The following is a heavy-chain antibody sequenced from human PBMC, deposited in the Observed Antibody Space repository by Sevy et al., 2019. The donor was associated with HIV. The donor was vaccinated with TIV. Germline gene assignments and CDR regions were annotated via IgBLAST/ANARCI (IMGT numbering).Heavy chain of an antibody. CDR2: ISPHNGDT. V-gene: IGHV1-18*01. Sequence: ASVKVSCKISGYTFSSYRITWVRQAPGQGLECMGWISPHNGDTDYAQKLQGRVTMITDTSTTTAYMELRNLRSDDTAVYYCARAYCSGGRCYSLAYWGQGTLVTVSS. J-gene: IGHJ4*01. CDR3: ARAYCSGGRCYSLAY. CDR1: GYTFSSYR. D-gene: IGHD2-15*01.